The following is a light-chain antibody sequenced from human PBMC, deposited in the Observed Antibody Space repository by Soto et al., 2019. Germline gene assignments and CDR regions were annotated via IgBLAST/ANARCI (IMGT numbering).Light chain of an antibody. CDR2: GAS. Sequence: EVVMTQSRATLSVSPGERATLSFSASQSVSSNLAWYQQKHGQAPRLLIYGASTRATGIPARFSGSGSGTEFTLTISSLQSEDFAVYYCQQYDNWPPITFGQGTRLEIK. CDR3: QQYDNWPPIT. V-gene: IGKV3-15*01. J-gene: IGKJ5*01. CDR1: QSVSSN.